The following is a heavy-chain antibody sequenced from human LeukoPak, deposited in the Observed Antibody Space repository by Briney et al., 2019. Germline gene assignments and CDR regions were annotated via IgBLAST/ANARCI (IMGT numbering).Heavy chain of an antibody. CDR1: GGSISSGDYY. CDR3: ARGIVPLGDFDY. D-gene: IGHD3-16*01. CDR2: IYYSGST. V-gene: IGHV4-30-4*01. Sequence: PSETLSLTCTVSGGSISSGDYYWSWIRQPPGKGLEWIGYIYYSGSTYYNPSLKSRVTISVDTSKNQFSLKLSSVTAADTAVYYCARGIVPLGDFDYWGQGTLVTVSS. J-gene: IGHJ4*02.